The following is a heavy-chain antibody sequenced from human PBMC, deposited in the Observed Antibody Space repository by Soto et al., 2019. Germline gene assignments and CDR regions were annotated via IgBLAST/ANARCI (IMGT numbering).Heavy chain of an antibody. CDR2: VYYGGRS. CDR3: ARVFPNYYYYYGMDV. J-gene: IGHJ6*02. D-gene: IGHD3-3*01. V-gene: IGHV4-39*01. Sequence: PSETLSLSCTVSSAPVSSTTYTWGWIRQPPGKGLEWAASVYYGGRSYYNPSLNSRVTISVDTSKNQFSLKMTSVTAADTAVYYCARVFPNYYYYYGMDVWGQGTTVTVSS. CDR1: SAPVSSTTYT.